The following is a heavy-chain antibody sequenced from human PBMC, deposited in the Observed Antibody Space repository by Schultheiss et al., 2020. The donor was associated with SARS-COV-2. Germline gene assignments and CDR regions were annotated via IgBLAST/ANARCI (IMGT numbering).Heavy chain of an antibody. CDR2: IGTAGDK. CDR3: ARDRGYCSSTSCYTGYYYYMDV. CDR1: GFTFSSYD. Sequence: GESLKISCAASGFTFSSYDMHWVRQATGKGLEWVSAIGTAGDKYYQGSVKGRFTISRENAKNSLYLQMNSLRAGDTAVYYCARDRGYCSSTSCYTGYYYYMDVWGKGTTVTVSS. D-gene: IGHD2-2*02. V-gene: IGHV3-13*04. J-gene: IGHJ6*03.